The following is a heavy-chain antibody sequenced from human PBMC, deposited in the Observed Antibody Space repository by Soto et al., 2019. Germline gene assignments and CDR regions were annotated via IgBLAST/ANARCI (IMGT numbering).Heavy chain of an antibody. V-gene: IGHV4-4*02. D-gene: IGHD3-10*01. CDR3: AREGAGIHWYFDL. Sequence: QVQLQESGPGLVKPSGTMSLTCAVSGGSISSSSSNYWSWVRQPPGKWLELIGDIYESGSTNYNPALTGRVTISMAKYKNQFSLKVTSVTAADTAVDYCAREGAGIHWYFDLWGRGTLVTVSS. CDR2: IYESGST. CDR1: GGSISSSSSNY. J-gene: IGHJ2*01.